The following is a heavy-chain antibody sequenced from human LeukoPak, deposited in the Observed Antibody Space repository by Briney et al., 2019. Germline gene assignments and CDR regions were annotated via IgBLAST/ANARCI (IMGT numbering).Heavy chain of an antibody. CDR2: IYSGGST. J-gene: IGHJ5*02. V-gene: IGHV3-53*04. CDR1: GFTVSSNY. CDR3: ARGIAAAGTGPWFDP. Sequence: GGSLRLSCAASGFTVSSNYMSWVRQAPGKGLEWLSVIYSGGSTYYADSVKGRFTISRHNSKNTLYLQVNSLRAEDTAVYYCARGIAAAGTGPWFDPWGQGTLVTVSS. D-gene: IGHD6-13*01.